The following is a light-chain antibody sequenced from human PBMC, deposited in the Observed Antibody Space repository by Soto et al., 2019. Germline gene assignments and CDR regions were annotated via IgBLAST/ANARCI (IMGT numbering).Light chain of an antibody. CDR1: QSVSSK. V-gene: IGKV3-15*01. CDR3: QQYNSWLWT. CDR2: GAS. Sequence: EIVLTQSPATLSVSPGEGATLSCRASQSVSSKLAWHQQKPGQAPRLLIYGASTRATGIPARFSGSGSGTELTLIISSLQSEDSAVYYCQQYNSWLWTFGQGTKVDI. J-gene: IGKJ1*01.